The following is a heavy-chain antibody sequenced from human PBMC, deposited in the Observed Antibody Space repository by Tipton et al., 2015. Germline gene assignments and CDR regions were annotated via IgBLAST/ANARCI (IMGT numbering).Heavy chain of an antibody. CDR3: ACQDYDSLTRDYQTVDY. Sequence: RSLRLSCAASGFPFRNYAMHWVRQAPGKGLEWVAVISYDGSNKFSAASVKGRFTISRDNSKKTLYLQMNSLRAEDTAVYYCACQDYDSLTRDYQTVDYWGQGTLVTVSS. CDR1: GFPFRNYA. V-gene: IGHV3-30*01. J-gene: IGHJ4*02. CDR2: ISYDGSNK. D-gene: IGHD3-9*01.